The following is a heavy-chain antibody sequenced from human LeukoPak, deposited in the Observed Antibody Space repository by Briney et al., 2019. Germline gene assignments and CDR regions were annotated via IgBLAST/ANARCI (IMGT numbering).Heavy chain of an antibody. CDR1: GGSISSYY. CDR3: ARVDNNCSGGSCQGEYFDY. CDR2: IYYSGST. D-gene: IGHD2-15*01. V-gene: IGHV4-59*01. Sequence: SETLSLTCTVSGGSISSYYWSWIRQPPGKGLEWIGYIYYSGSTNYNPSLKSRVTISVDTSKNQFSLKLSSVTAADTAVYYCARVDNNCSGGSCQGEYFDYWGQGTLVTVSS. J-gene: IGHJ4*02.